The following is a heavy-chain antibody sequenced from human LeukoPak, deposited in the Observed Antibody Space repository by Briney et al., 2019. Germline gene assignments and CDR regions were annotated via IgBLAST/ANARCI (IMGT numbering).Heavy chain of an antibody. Sequence: PSETLSLTCTISGGSISSSDHYWGWIRQTPGKGLDWIGSIDHSGRTFDNPSFKSRVTISVDTSKNQFSLKLSSVTAADTAVYYCARGNHYYGSGFPPRRGPAKYDPWGQGTLVTVSS. D-gene: IGHD3-10*01. CDR2: IDHSGRT. CDR3: ARGNHYYGSGFPPRRGPAKYDP. V-gene: IGHV4-39*01. CDR1: GGSISSSDHY. J-gene: IGHJ5*02.